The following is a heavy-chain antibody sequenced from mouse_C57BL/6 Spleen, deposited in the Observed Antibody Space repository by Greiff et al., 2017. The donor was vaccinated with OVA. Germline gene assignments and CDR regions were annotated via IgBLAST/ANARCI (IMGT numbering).Heavy chain of an antibody. Sequence: EVKLMESGGDLVKPGGSLKLSCAASGFTFSSYGMSWVRQTPDKRLEWVATLSSGGSYTYYPDSGKGRFTSSRDNAKNTLYLQMSSLKSEDTAMYYCAKGRSWYFDVWGTGTTVTVAS. CDR3: AKGRSWYFDV. CDR1: GFTFSSYG. CDR2: LSSGGSYT. J-gene: IGHJ1*03. V-gene: IGHV5-6*01.